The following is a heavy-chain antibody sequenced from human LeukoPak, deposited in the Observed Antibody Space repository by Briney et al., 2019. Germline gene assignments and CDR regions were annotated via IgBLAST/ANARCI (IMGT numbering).Heavy chain of an antibody. Sequence: GGSLRLSCAASGFTFSSYSMNWVRQAPGKGLEWVSSISSSSSYIYYADSMKGRFTISRNNAKNSLYLQMNSLRAEDTAVYYCARVLMITFGGVIAPDYYGMDVWGKGTTVTVSS. J-gene: IGHJ6*04. CDR2: ISSSSSYI. CDR1: GFTFSSYS. CDR3: ARVLMITFGGVIAPDYYGMDV. D-gene: IGHD3-16*02. V-gene: IGHV3-21*01.